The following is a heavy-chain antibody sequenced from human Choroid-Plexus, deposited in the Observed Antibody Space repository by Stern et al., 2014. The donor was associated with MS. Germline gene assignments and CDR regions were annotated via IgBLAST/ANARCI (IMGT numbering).Heavy chain of an antibody. J-gene: IGHJ4*02. CDR1: GFTFSNFG. V-gene: IGHV3-30*18. D-gene: IGHD2-15*01. CDR2: ISYGGSDK. CDR3: AKDRQWSTYFFDY. Sequence: VQLVASGGGVAQPGRPLILSCAASGFTFSNFGMHLVRQAPGKGLARVALISYGGSDKYYADSVKGRFTIFRDNSKNTLYMHMNSLRAEDTAVYYCAKDRQWSTYFFDYWGQGSLVTVSS.